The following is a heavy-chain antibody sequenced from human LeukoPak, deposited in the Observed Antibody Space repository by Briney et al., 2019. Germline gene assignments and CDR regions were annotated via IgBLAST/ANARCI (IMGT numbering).Heavy chain of an antibody. CDR2: ISSSSSYK. CDR1: GFTFSSYS. CDR3: AREENYDSSGYYYVGYFDY. J-gene: IGHJ4*02. D-gene: IGHD3-22*01. Sequence: GGSLRLSCAASGFTFSSYSMNWVRQAPGQGLKWVSFISSSSSYKYYADSVKGRFTMSRDNAKNSLYLQMNSLRAEDTAVYYCAREENYDSSGYYYVGYFDYWGQGTLVTVSS. V-gene: IGHV3-21*01.